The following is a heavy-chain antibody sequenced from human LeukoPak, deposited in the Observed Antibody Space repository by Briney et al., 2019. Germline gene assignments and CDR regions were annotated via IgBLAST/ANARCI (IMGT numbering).Heavy chain of an antibody. D-gene: IGHD4-17*01. Sequence: PSETLSLTCTVSGDSISDDYWSWIRQPPGKGLEWVGYIYYSGRTTYNPSLKSRVTISIDTSKSQFSLTLTSVTAADTAVYYCAREVNYGDYGDNAFDIWGQGTMVTVSS. J-gene: IGHJ3*02. CDR2: IYYSGRT. CDR1: GDSISDDY. V-gene: IGHV4-59*01. CDR3: AREVNYGDYGDNAFDI.